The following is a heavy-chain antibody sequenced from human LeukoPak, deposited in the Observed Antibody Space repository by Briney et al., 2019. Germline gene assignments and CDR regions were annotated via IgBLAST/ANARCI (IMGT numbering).Heavy chain of an antibody. CDR1: GYSFTNNA. J-gene: IGHJ3*02. CDR2: INGGNGYT. D-gene: IGHD3-22*01. CDR3: ARAGYYDSSGSSYTFDI. Sequence: PLASVKVSCKASGYSFTNNAIQWVRQAPGQRLEWMGWINGGNGYTKYSQKFQDRVTLTRDRSASTAYMELSSLRSEDTAVYYCARAGYYDSSGSSYTFDIWGQGTMVTVSS. V-gene: IGHV1-3*01.